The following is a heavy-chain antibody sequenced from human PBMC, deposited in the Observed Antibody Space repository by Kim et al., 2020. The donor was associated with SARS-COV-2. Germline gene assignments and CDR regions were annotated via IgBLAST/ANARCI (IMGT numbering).Heavy chain of an antibody. V-gene: IGHV3-64D*09. CDR3: VNAKLHCGGDCPSSEY. D-gene: IGHD2-21*02. Sequence: DTWRGRITISSDKSKNTLYLQMSSLGPEDTAVYYCVNAKLHCGGDCPSSEYWGQGTLVTVSS. J-gene: IGHJ4*02.